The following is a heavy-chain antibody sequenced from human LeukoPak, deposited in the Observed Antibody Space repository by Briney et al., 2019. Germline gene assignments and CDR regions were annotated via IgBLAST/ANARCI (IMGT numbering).Heavy chain of an antibody. CDR2: INWNGGST. V-gene: IGHV3-20*04. D-gene: IGHD5-24*01. CDR1: GYSFDDYG. CDR3: VRLGRDGYTYGAAY. J-gene: IGHJ1*01. Sequence: GGSLRLSCAGSGYSFDDYGMRWVRQVPGKGLEWVAGINWNGGSTGYAASVKGRCTTSRDNAKTALYLEMNSLRAEDTAFYYCVRLGRDGYTYGAAYWGQGTLVTVSS.